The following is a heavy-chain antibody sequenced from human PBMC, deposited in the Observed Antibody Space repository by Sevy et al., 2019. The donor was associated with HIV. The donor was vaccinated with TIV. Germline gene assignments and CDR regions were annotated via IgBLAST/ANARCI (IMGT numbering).Heavy chain of an antibody. J-gene: IGHJ4*02. CDR3: VRAIAAAGSF. D-gene: IGHD6-13*01. CDR1: GFSLNNYW. Sequence: GGSLILSCAASGFSLNNYWMNWVRQAPGKGLEWVANIKQDGSVKYDVDSVKGRFTISRDNARNLLYLQMNSLRVEDTALDYCVRAIAAAGSFRGQGTLVTVSS. CDR2: IKQDGSVK. V-gene: IGHV3-7*01.